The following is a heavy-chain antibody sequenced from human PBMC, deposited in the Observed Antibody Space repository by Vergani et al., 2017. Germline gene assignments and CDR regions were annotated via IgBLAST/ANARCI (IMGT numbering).Heavy chain of an antibody. V-gene: IGHV4-31*03. J-gene: IGHJ6*03. Sequence: QVQLQESGPGLVKASQTLSLTCSVSVAYVGSGGYYWSWVRRRPGMGLDWIGYIYYSGTTYYNPSLRSRLTISLDTSENHLSLKLTSVNAADTAVYYCAKKKDYYLDVWGKGATVTVS. CDR3: AKKKDYYLDV. CDR1: VAYVGSGGYY. CDR2: IYYSGTT.